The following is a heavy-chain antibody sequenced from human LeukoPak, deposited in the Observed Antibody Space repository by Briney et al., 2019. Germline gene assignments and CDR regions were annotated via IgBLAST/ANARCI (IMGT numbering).Heavy chain of an antibody. Sequence: PGGSLRLSCAASGFTVSSNYMSWVRQAPGKGLEWVSVIYSGGSTYYADSVKGRFTISRDNSKNTLYLQMNSLRAEDTAVYYCARLSHYYGMDVWGQGTTVTVSS. V-gene: IGHV3-53*01. J-gene: IGHJ6*02. CDR3: ARLSHYYGMDV. CDR2: IYSGGST. CDR1: GFTVSSNY.